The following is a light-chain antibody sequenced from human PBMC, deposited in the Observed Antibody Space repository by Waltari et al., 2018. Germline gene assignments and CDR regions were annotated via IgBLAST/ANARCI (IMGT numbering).Light chain of an antibody. CDR1: LGCSTW. J-gene: IGKJ4*01. CDR3: QQYNTYSRT. Sequence: DIQMTQSPSTLPASVGDRVTITCRASLGCSTWLAWYQQKPGKAPKLLIYDASSLESGVPLRFSGSGSGTEFTLTISSLQPDGFATYYCQQYNTYSRTFGGGTKVEIK. CDR2: DAS. V-gene: IGKV1-5*01.